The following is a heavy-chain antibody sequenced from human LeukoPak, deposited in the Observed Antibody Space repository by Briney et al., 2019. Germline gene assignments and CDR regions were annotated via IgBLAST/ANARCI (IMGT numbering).Heavy chain of an antibody. J-gene: IGHJ2*01. V-gene: IGHV1-24*01. Sequence: ASVTVSCKASGYSLIRFYIHWVRQAPGKGLEWMGGFDPEDGETIYAQKFQGRVTMTEDTSTDTAYMELSSLRSEDTAVYYCATMTATRYWYFDLWGRGTLVTVSS. D-gene: IGHD2-15*01. CDR3: ATMTATRYWYFDL. CDR2: FDPEDGET. CDR1: GYSLIRFY.